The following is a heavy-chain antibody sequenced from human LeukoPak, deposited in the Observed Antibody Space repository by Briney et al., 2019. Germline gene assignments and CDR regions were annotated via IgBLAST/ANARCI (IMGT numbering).Heavy chain of an antibody. Sequence: ASVKVSCKASGYTFTDYYMHWVRQAPGQGLEWMGWINSNSGGTNYAQKFQGRVTMTRDTSINTVYMELSRLRSDDTAVYYCARLGSSGWYGGGYFDYWGQGTLVTVSS. CDR2: INSNSGGT. D-gene: IGHD6-19*01. CDR3: ARLGSSGWYGGGYFDY. J-gene: IGHJ4*02. CDR1: GYTFTDYY. V-gene: IGHV1-2*02.